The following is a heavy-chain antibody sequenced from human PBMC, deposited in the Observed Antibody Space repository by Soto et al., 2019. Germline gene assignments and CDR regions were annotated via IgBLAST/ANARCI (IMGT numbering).Heavy chain of an antibody. CDR2: INAGNGNT. Sequence: GASVKVSCKASGYTFTSYAMHWVRQAPGQRLEWMGWINAGNGNTKYSQKFQGRVTITRDTSASTAYMELSSLRSEDTAVYCCARVTGYYAPDYWGQGTLVTVSS. CDR1: GYTFTSYA. D-gene: IGHD3-9*01. J-gene: IGHJ4*02. CDR3: ARVTGYYAPDY. V-gene: IGHV1-3*01.